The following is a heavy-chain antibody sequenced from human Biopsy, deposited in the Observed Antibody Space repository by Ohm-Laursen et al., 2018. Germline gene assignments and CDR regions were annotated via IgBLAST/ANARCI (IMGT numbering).Heavy chain of an antibody. V-gene: IGHV4-39*07. CDR3: ARDHGSGWTDY. D-gene: IGHD6-19*01. CDR1: GGSVSSDIYY. J-gene: IGHJ4*02. CDR2: IHYSGPT. Sequence: GTLSLTCSVSGGSVSSDIYYWGWIRQPPGKGLEWIGSIHYSGPTFYTPSLKSRVTIAVDTSKNQVSLRLNSVTAADTATYYCARDHGSGWTDYWGQGTLVTVSS.